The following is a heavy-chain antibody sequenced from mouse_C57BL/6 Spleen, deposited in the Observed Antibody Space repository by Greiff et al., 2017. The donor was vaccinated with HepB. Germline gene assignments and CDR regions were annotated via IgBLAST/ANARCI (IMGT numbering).Heavy chain of an antibody. CDR1: GYTFTSYW. V-gene: IGHV1-61*01. CDR3: ARGGRYYAMDY. J-gene: IGHJ4*01. Sequence: QVQLQQPGAELVRPGSSVKLSCKASGYTFTSYWMDWVKQSPGQGLEWIGNIYPSDSETHYNQKFKDKATLTVDKSSSTAYMQLSSLTSEDSAVYYCARGGRYYAMDYWGQGTSVTVSS. CDR2: IYPSDSET.